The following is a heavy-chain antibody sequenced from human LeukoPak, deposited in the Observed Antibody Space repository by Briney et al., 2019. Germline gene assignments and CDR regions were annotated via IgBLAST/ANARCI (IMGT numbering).Heavy chain of an antibody. D-gene: IGHD3-22*01. CDR2: ISTSGSDL. V-gene: IGHV3-48*03. J-gene: IGHJ4*02. CDR3: ARDSPHYYDSSGYYSLPFDY. Sequence: GGSLRLSRTASGFTFIAYETKCARHPPGKGLECLSYISTSGSDLYHADSVKGRFTISRDNAKNSLYLQMNSLRVDDTAVYYCARDSPHYYDSSGYYSLPFDYWGQGTLVTVSS. CDR1: GFTFIAYE.